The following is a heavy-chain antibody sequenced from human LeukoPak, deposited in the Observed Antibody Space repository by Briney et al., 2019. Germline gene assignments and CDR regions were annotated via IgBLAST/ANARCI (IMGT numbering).Heavy chain of an antibody. J-gene: IGHJ6*03. Sequence: GGSLRLSCAASGFTVSSNHMSWVRQAPGKGLEWVSVIYSGGSTYYADSVKGRFTISRDISKNTLYLQMNSLRAEDTAVYYCARVKQLVNYYYYYMDVWGKGTTVTVSS. CDR1: GFTVSSNH. V-gene: IGHV3-66*02. D-gene: IGHD6-6*01. CDR3: ARVKQLVNYYYYYMDV. CDR2: IYSGGST.